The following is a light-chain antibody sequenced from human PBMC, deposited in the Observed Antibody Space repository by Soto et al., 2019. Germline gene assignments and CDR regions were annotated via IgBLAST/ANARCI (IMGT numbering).Light chain of an antibody. CDR3: QQYNNWPSWT. CDR2: GAS. V-gene: IGKV3-15*01. J-gene: IGKJ1*01. Sequence: EIVMTQSPVTLSVSPGERATLSCRASQSVSSNLAWYQQKPGQAPRLLIYGASTRATGIPARFSGSGSGTEFTLTISSLQSEDFALYYCQQYNNWPSWTFGQGTKVEIK. CDR1: QSVSSN.